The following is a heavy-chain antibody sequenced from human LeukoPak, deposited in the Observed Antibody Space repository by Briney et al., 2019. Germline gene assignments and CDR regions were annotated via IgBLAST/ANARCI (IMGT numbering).Heavy chain of an antibody. V-gene: IGHV4-61*02. CDR3: ARGPYCGGDCYSHEYFQH. CDR2: IYTSGST. D-gene: IGHD2-21*02. Sequence: PSQTLSLTCTVSGGSISSGSYYWSWIRQPAGKGLEWTGRIYTSGSTNYNPSLKSRVPISVDTSKNQFSLKLRSVAAADTAVYYCARGPYCGGDCYSHEYFQHWGQGTLVTVSS. CDR1: GGSISSGSYY. J-gene: IGHJ1*01.